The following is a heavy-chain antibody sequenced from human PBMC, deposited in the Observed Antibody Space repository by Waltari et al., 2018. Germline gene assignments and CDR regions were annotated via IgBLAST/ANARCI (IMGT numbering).Heavy chain of an antibody. D-gene: IGHD6-13*01. Sequence: EVQLLESGGGLVQPGGSLSLSCAAPGFPFSSYAMSWARRAPGKGLEWVSAISGSGGSTYYADSVKGRFTISRDNSKNTLYLQMNSLRAEDTAVYYCAKDRDSSSWYYFDYWGQGTLVTVSS. V-gene: IGHV3-23*01. CDR2: ISGSGGST. CDR3: AKDRDSSSWYYFDY. CDR1: GFPFSSYA. J-gene: IGHJ4*02.